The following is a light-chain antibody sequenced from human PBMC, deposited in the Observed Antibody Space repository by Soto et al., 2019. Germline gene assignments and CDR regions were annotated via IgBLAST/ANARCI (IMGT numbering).Light chain of an antibody. CDR2: EVS. V-gene: IGLV2-8*01. J-gene: IGLJ2*01. CDR1: SSDVGGYNY. CDR3: SSYGGSNNVL. Sequence: QSVLTQPPSASGSPGQSVTISCTGTSSDVGGYNYVSWYQQYPGEAPTLMIYEVSKWPSGVPDRFSGSKSGNTASLTVSGLQAEDEADYYCSSYGGSNNVLFGGGTKLTVL.